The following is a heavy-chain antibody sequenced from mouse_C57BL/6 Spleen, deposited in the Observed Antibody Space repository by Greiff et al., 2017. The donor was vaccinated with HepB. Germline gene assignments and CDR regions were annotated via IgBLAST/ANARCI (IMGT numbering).Heavy chain of an antibody. CDR3: ARARYDYDSYYFDY. J-gene: IGHJ2*01. Sequence: QVQLQQPGAELVRPGSSVKLSCKASGYTFTSYWMHWVKQRPIQGLEWIGNIDPSDSETHSNQKFKDKATLTVDKSSSTAYMQLSSLTSEDSAVYYCARARYDYDSYYFDYWGQGTTLTVSS. D-gene: IGHD2-4*01. CDR2: IDPSDSET. V-gene: IGHV1-52*01. CDR1: GYTFTSYW.